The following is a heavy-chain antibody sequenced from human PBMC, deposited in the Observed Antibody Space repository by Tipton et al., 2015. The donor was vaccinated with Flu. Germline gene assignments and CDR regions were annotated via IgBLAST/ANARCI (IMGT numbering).Heavy chain of an antibody. V-gene: IGHV1-69*13. CDR2: IIPIFGTA. CDR1: GYTFSSYA. D-gene: IGHD3-3*01. Sequence: QLVQSGAEVKKPGASVKVSCKASGYTFSSYAISWVRQAPGQGLEWMGGIIPIFGTANYAQKFQGRVTTTADESTSTAYMELSSLRSEDTAVYYCASAPTRGFWSGYYPFDYWGQGTLVTVSS. CDR3: ASAPTRGFWSGYYPFDY. J-gene: IGHJ4*02.